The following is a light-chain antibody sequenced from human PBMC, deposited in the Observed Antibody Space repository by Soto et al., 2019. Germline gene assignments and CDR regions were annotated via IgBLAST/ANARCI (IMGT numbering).Light chain of an antibody. V-gene: IGKV1-9*01. CDR2: AAS. CDR3: QQYNTWPAEIT. CDR1: QGISSY. Sequence: DIHLTQSPSFVSASVIDIVSITVLASQGISSYLAWYQQKPGKAPKLLIYAASTLQSGVPSRFSGSGSGTEFTLTISSLQSEDSAVYYCQQYNTWPAEITFGQGTRLEIK. J-gene: IGKJ5*01.